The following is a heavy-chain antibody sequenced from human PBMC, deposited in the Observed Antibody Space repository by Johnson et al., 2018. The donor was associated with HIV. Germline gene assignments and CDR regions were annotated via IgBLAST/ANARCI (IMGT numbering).Heavy chain of an antibody. CDR2: INWNGGST. CDR3: ARDRWYCSSTSCQKDAFDI. V-gene: IGHV3-20*04. J-gene: IGHJ3*02. D-gene: IGHD2-2*01. CDR1: GFTFSSYG. Sequence: VQLVESGGGVVQPGRSLRLSCAASGFTFSSYGMHWVRQAPATGLEWVSGINWNGGSTGYADSVKGRFTISRDNAKNSLYLQMHSLRAEDTAVYYCARDRWYCSSTSCQKDAFDIWGQGTMVTVSS.